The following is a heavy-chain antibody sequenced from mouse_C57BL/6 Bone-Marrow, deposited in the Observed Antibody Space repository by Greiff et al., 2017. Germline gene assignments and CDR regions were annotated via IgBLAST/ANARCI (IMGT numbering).Heavy chain of an antibody. D-gene: IGHD2-5*01. CDR2: IDPNSGGT. V-gene: IGHV1-72*01. CDR3: ARSGDYYSNYLAWFAY. J-gene: IGHJ3*01. CDR1: GYTFTSYW. Sequence: QVQLKESGAELVKPGASVKLSCKASGYTFTSYWMHWVKQRPGRGLEWIGRIDPNSGGTKYNEKFKSKATLTVDKPSSTAYMQRRSLTSEDSAVYYCARSGDYYSNYLAWFAYWGQGTLVTVSA.